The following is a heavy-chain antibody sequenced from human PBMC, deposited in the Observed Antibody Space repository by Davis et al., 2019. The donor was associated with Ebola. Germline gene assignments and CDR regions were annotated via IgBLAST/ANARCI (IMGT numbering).Heavy chain of an antibody. J-gene: IGHJ6*02. Sequence: MPSETLSLTCTVSGGSVSNYYWSWIRQPPGKGLEWIGEINHSGSTNYNPSLKSRVTISVDTSKNQFSLKLSSVTAADTAVYYCARDGFVTTHYYYGMDVWGQGTTVTVSS. CDR3: ARDGFVTTHYYYGMDV. D-gene: IGHD4-11*01. V-gene: IGHV4-34*01. CDR1: GGSVSNYY. CDR2: INHSGST.